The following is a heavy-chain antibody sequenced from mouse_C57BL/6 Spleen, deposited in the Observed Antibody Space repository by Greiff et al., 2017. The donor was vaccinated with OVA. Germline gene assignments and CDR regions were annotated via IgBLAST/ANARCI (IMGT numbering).Heavy chain of an antibody. CDR2: IYPGDGDT. D-gene: IGHD1-1*01. J-gene: IGHJ4*01. CDR1: GYAFSSYW. V-gene: IGHV1-80*01. CDR3: ARFEATGYAMDY. Sequence: QVQLKESGAELVKPGASVKISCKASGYAFSSYWMNWVKQRPGKGLEWIGQIYPGDGDTNYNGKFKGKATLTADKSSSTAYMQLSSLTSEDSAVYFCARFEATGYAMDYWGQGTSVTVSS.